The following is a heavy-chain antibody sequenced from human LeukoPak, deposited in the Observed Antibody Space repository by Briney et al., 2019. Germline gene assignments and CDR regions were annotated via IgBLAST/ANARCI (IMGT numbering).Heavy chain of an antibody. J-gene: IGHJ3*02. Sequence: SVKVSCKASGGTFSSYAISWVRQAPGQGLEWMGGIIPIFGTANYAQKFQGRVTMTEDTSTDTAYMELSSLRSEDTAVYYCATWYDYVWGSYRRDAFDIWGQGTMVTVSS. V-gene: IGHV1-69*06. D-gene: IGHD3-16*02. CDR2: IIPIFGTA. CDR1: GGTFSSYA. CDR3: ATWYDYVWGSYRRDAFDI.